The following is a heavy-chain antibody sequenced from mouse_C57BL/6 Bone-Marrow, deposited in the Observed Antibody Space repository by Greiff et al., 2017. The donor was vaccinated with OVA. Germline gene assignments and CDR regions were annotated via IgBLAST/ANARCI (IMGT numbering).Heavy chain of an antibody. CDR2: IYPGGGYT. CDR1: GYTFTNYW. J-gene: IGHJ1*03. Sequence: QVQLQQSGAELVRPGTSVKMSCKASGYTFTNYWIGWAKQRPGHGLEWIGDIYPGGGYTNYNEKFKGKATLTADKSSSTAYMQFSSLTSEDSAIYYCARSVITTVVDGYFDVWGTGTTVTVSS. V-gene: IGHV1-63*01. CDR3: ARSVITTVVDGYFDV. D-gene: IGHD1-1*01.